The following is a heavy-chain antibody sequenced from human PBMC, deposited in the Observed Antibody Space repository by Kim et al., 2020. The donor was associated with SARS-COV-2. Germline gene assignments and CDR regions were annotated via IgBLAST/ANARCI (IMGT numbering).Heavy chain of an antibody. CDR2: IYYSGST. CDR3: ARHRMAAAGDIDY. V-gene: IGHV4-59*08. CDR1: GGSISRFY. Sequence: SETLSLTCTVSGGSISRFYWSWIRQPPGKGLEWIGYIYYSGSTNYNPSLKSRVTISVDTSKNQFSLKLSSVTAADTAVYYCARHRMAAAGDIDYWGQGTL. D-gene: IGHD6-13*01. J-gene: IGHJ4*02.